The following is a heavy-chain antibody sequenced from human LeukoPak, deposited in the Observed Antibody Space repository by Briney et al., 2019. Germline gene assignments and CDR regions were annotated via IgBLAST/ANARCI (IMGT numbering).Heavy chain of an antibody. J-gene: IGHJ4*02. Sequence: GGSLRLSCAASGFTFSNAWMSWVRQAPGKGLEWVGRIKSKTDGGTTDYAAPVKGRFTISRDDSKNTLYLQMNSLKTEDTAVYYCTTDHAFAVWGSSSPDYWGQGTLVTVSS. CDR2: IKSKTDGGTT. CDR3: TTDHAFAVWGSSSPDY. D-gene: IGHD3-16*01. V-gene: IGHV3-15*01. CDR1: GFTFSNAW.